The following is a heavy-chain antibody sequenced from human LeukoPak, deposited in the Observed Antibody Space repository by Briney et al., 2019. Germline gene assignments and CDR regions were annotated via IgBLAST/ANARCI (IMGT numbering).Heavy chain of an antibody. J-gene: IGHJ6*03. CDR1: GFTFSNAW. V-gene: IGHV3-15*01. CDR3: TTDRPFGVDIVATRLYYYYYYMDV. Sequence: PGGSLRLSCAASGFTFSNAWMSWVRQAPGKGLEWVGRIKSKTDGGTTDYAAPVKGRFTISRDDSKNTLYLQMNSLKTEDTAVYYCTTDRPFGVDIVATRLYYYYYYMDVWGKGTTVTVSS. CDR2: IKSKTDGGTT. D-gene: IGHD5-12*01.